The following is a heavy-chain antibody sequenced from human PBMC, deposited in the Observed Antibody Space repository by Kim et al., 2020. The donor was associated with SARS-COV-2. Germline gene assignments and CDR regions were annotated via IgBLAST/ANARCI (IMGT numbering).Heavy chain of an antibody. CDR2: T. Sequence: TYYPGPVKGRFTISRENAKNSLYLQMNSLRAGDTAVYYCARSIAVHTLDVWGQGTTVTVSS. V-gene: IGHV3-13*01. CDR3: ARSIAVHTLDV. D-gene: IGHD6-6*01. J-gene: IGHJ6*02.